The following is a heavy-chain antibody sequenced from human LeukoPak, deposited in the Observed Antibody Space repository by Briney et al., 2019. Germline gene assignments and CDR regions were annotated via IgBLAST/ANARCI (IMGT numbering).Heavy chain of an antibody. CDR2: IYYSGST. CDR1: GGSISSGGYY. Sequence: SQTLSLTCTVSGGSISSGGYYWTWIRQHPGQGLEWIGYIYYSGSTYYNPSLKSRVTISVDTSRNQVSLKLTSVTAADTAVYYCARGLYYTFWNGSYTEDRFFDYWGQGTLVTVSS. V-gene: IGHV4-31*03. CDR3: ARGLYYTFWNGSYTEDRFFDY. D-gene: IGHD3-3*01. J-gene: IGHJ4*02.